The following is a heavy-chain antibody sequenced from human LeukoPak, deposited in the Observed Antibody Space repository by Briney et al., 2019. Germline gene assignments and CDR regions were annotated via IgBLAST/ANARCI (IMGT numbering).Heavy chain of an antibody. CDR2: IYPVDSDT. D-gene: IGHD5-18*01. CDR1: GDSFTTYW. Sequence: GESLKISCKGSGDSFTTYWIGWVRQLPGKGLECMGIIYPVDSDTRYSPSFQGQVTITADKSISTAYLQWSSLKASDTPMYYCARHGRSSYGIDYWGQGTLVTVSS. CDR3: ARHGRSSYGIDY. V-gene: IGHV5-51*01. J-gene: IGHJ4*02.